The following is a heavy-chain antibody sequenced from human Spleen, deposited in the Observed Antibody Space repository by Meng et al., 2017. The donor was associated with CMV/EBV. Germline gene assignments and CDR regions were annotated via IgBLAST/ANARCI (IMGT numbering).Heavy chain of an antibody. CDR1: GGSISSYY. CDR3: ATLEGYYDGSGYSFDY. Sequence: SETLSLTCTVSGGSISSYYWSWIRQPPGKGLEWIGYIYYSGSTNYNPSLKSRVTISVDTSKNQFSLKLSSVTVTDTAVYYCATLEGYYDGSGYSFDYWGQGTLVTVSS. V-gene: IGHV4-59*08. D-gene: IGHD3-22*01. CDR2: IYYSGST. J-gene: IGHJ4*02.